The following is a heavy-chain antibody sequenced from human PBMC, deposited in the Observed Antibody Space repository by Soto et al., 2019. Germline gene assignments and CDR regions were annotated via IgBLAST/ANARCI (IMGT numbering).Heavy chain of an antibody. CDR3: AKGAWYDDILTGYGDFDY. J-gene: IGHJ4*02. Sequence: EVQLLESGGGLVQPGGSLRLSCAASGFTFSSYAMSWVRQAPGKGLEWISGISGSGVSTYYADSVKGRFTISRDNSKNPLYLQMNSRGAEDTAVFYCAKGAWYDDILTGYGDFDYWGQGTRVTVSS. V-gene: IGHV3-23*01. CDR1: GFTFSSYA. D-gene: IGHD3-9*01. CDR2: ISGSGVST.